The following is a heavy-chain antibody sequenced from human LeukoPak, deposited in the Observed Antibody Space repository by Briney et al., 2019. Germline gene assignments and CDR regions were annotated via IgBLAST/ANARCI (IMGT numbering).Heavy chain of an antibody. J-gene: IGHJ4*02. D-gene: IGHD1-20*01. CDR3: ARVYNWNDLSFDY. CDR1: GGTFSSYA. Sequence: SVKVSCKASGGTFSSYAISWVRQAPGQGLEWMGGIIPIFGTANYAQKFQGRVTITADESTSTAYMELSSLRSEDTAVYYCARVYNWNDLSFDYWGQGTLVTVSS. CDR2: IIPIFGTA. V-gene: IGHV1-69*13.